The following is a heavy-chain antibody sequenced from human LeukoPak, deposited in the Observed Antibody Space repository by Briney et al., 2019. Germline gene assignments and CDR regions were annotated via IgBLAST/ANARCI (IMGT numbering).Heavy chain of an antibody. D-gene: IGHD3-22*01. CDR1: GYTFTVYY. J-gene: IGHJ4*02. CDR2: INPNSGGT. Sequence: ASVKVSCKASGYTFTVYYMHWVRQAPGQGLEWMGRINPNSGGTNYAQKFQGRVTMTRDTSISTAYMELSRLRSDDTAVYYCARDGRGYYDSSGYYCYFDYWGQGTLVTVSS. CDR3: ARDGRGYYDSSGYYCYFDY. V-gene: IGHV1-2*06.